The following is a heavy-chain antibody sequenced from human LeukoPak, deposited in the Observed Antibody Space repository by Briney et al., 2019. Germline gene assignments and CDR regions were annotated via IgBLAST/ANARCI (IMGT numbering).Heavy chain of an antibody. CDR2: ITGSGGST. D-gene: IGHD3-3*01. CDR1: GFTFSSYA. J-gene: IGHJ4*02. CDR3: AKARSGYYQFDY. V-gene: IGHV3-23*01. Sequence: SGGSLRLSCVASGFTFSSYAMNWARQAPGKGLEWVSLITGSGGSTYYTDSLKGRFTISRDNSKNTLYLQMNSLRAEDTAVYFCAKARSGYYQFDYWGQGTLVTVSS.